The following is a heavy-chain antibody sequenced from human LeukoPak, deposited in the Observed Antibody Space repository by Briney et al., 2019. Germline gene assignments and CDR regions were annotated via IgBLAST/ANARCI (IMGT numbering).Heavy chain of an antibody. D-gene: IGHD3-10*01. CDR3: ARAYGSGSYCPNY. CDR2: ISSSSSYI. CDR1: GFTFSSYS. Sequence: PGGSLTLSCAASGFTFSSYSMNWVRQAPGKGLEWVSSISSSSSYIYYADSVKGRFTISRDNAKNSLYLQMNSLRAEDTAVYYCARAYGSGSYCPNYWGQGPLVTVSS. J-gene: IGHJ4*02. V-gene: IGHV3-21*01.